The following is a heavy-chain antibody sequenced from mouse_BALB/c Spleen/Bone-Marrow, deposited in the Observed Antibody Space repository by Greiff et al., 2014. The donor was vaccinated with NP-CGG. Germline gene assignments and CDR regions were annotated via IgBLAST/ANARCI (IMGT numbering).Heavy chain of an antibody. CDR3: ARHERGYPYAMDY. CDR2: IWSDGST. Sequence: QVQLKDSGPDLVAPSQSLSITCTVSGFSLNSYGVHWVRQPPGKGLEWLGVIWSDGSTTYNSALKSRLSISKDNSKNQLFLKMNSLQTDDTAMYYCARHERGYPYAMDYWGQGTSVTVSS. J-gene: IGHJ4*01. CDR1: GFSLNSYG. D-gene: IGHD2-2*01. V-gene: IGHV2-6-2*01.